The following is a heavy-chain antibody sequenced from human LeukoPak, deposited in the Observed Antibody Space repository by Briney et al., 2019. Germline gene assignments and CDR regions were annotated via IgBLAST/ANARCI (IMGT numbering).Heavy chain of an antibody. V-gene: IGHV3-20*04. Sequence: RPGGSLRLSCAASGFTFDDYGMSWVRQAPGKGLEWVSGINWNGGSTGYADSVKGRFTIFRDNAKNSLYLQVNSMRAEDTAFYYCARGGGYADYYMDVWGKGTTVTVSS. CDR1: GFTFDDYG. CDR2: INWNGGST. CDR3: ARGGGYADYYMDV. J-gene: IGHJ6*03. D-gene: IGHD5-12*01.